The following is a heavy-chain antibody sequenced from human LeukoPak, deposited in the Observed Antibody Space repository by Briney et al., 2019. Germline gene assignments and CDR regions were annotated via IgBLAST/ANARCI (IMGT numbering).Heavy chain of an antibody. Sequence: AASVKVSCKASGYTFTGYYMHWVRQAPGQGLEWMGWINPNTGDTNYGRKFQGRVTMTRDTSINTAYMELRSLRSDDTAVYYCARSRRVGNGEYPDYWGQGTLVTVSS. CDR3: ARSRRVGNGEYPDY. D-gene: IGHD3-10*01. V-gene: IGHV1-2*02. J-gene: IGHJ4*02. CDR1: GYTFTGYY. CDR2: INPNTGDT.